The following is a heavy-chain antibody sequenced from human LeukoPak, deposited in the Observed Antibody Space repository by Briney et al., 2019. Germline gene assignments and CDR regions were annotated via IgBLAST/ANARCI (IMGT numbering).Heavy chain of an antibody. V-gene: IGHV4-39*07. J-gene: IGHJ5*02. CDR1: GGSISSSSYY. Sequence: SETLSLTCTVSGGSISSSSYYWGWIRQPPGKGLEWIGVIYYTGSTYYNPSLKSRVAISVDTSKNQFSLKLSSVTAADTAVYYCARVAYCGGDCYWFDPWGQGALVTVSS. CDR3: ARVAYCGGDCYWFDP. D-gene: IGHD2-21*02. CDR2: IYYTGST.